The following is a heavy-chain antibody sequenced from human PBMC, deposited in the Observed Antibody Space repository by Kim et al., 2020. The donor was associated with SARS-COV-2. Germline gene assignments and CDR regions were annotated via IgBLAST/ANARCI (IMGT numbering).Heavy chain of an antibody. J-gene: IGHJ6*02. CDR1: GGSFSGYY. V-gene: IGHV4-34*01. CDR2: INHSGST. D-gene: IGHD3-22*01. Sequence: SETLSLTCAVYGGSFSGYYWSWIRQPPGKGLEWIGEINHSGSTNYNPSLKSRVTISVDTSKNQFSLKLSSVTAADTAVYYCAREEGPYSSADAGSMDVWGQGTTVTVSS. CDR3: AREEGPYSSADAGSMDV.